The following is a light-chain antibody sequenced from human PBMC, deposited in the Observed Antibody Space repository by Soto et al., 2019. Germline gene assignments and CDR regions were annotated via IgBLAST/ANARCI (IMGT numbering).Light chain of an antibody. Sequence: EVVLTQSPVTLSLSPGERATLSCRASQSFRGLLAWYQQKPGQAPRLLIYDAYSRATGIPNRFSGSGSGTDFTLTISRLEPEDFAVYYCQQYNNWPITFGQGTRLEIK. V-gene: IGKV3-11*01. CDR2: DAY. J-gene: IGKJ5*01. CDR3: QQYNNWPIT. CDR1: QSFRGL.